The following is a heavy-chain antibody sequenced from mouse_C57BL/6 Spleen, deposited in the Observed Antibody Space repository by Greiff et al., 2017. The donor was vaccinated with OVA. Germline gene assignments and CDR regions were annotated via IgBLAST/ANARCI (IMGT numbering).Heavy chain of an antibody. CDR2: IDPSDSYT. CDR1: GYTFTSYW. CDR3: ARGDDGYPFDY. J-gene: IGHJ2*01. D-gene: IGHD2-3*01. Sequence: QLQQPGAELVKPGASVKLSCNASGYTFTSYWMQWVKQRPGQGLECIGEIDPSDSYTNYNQKFKGKATLTVDTSSSTAYMQLSSLTSEDSAVYYCARGDDGYPFDYWGQGTTLTVSS. V-gene: IGHV1-50*01.